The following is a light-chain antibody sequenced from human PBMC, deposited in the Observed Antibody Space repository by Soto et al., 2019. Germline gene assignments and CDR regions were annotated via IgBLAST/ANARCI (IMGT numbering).Light chain of an antibody. Sequence: DIQMTQSPSSLSASVGDRVTITCRASQNINNYLNWSQQKRGKGPELMIYAVSNWRSGFPSRFSGSGSGTDFNLSVSSLQTEDLETYYCIQTTDTLSITFVRGTKVE. CDR3: IQTTDTLSIT. CDR1: QNINNY. CDR2: AVS. J-gene: IGKJ4*01. V-gene: IGKV1-39*01.